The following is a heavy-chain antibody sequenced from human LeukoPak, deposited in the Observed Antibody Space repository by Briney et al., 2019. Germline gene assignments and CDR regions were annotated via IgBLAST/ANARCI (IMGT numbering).Heavy chain of an antibody. Sequence: SETLSLTCSVSGGPISGFCWSWIRQPPGKGLERIGYIFNSGSTTYNTSLKSRLTTSIHMSKNQLSLKLTSVTAADTALYYCARGQYNYGLYAFDVWGQGRVVTVSS. CDR3: ARGQYNYGLYAFDV. V-gene: IGHV4-59*01. CDR1: GGPISGFC. CDR2: IFNSGST. J-gene: IGHJ3*01. D-gene: IGHD5-18*01.